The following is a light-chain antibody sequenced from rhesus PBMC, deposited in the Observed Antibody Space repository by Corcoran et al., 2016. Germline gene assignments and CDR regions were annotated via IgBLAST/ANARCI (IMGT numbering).Light chain of an antibody. CDR2: YSN. V-gene: IGKV1-32*01. CDR3: QQYNSLPLT. CDR1: QGINSY. J-gene: IGKJ4*01. Sequence: DIQMTQSPSSLSASVGDRVTITCRASQGINSYLTWYQQKPGKAPKLLINYSNRLESGVTSRFSGSGSATEFTLTISSLHPEDFATDYCQQYNSLPLTFGGWTKVGLK.